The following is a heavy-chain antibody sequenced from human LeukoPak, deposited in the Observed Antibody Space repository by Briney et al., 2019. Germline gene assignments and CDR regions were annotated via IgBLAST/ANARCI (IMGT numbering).Heavy chain of an antibody. V-gene: IGHV4-34*01. CDR1: GGSFSGYY. J-gene: IGHJ4*02. D-gene: IGHD3-10*01. CDR3: ARGNMVRGVRYYFDY. Sequence: SETLSLTCAVYGGSFSGYYWSWIRQPPGKGLEWIGEINHSGSTNYNPSLKSRVTISVDTSKNQFSLKLSSVTAADTAVYYCARGNMVRGVRYYFDYWGQGTLVTVSS. CDR2: INHSGST.